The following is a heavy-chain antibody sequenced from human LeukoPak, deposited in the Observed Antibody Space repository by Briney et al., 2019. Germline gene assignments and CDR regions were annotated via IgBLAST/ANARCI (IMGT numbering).Heavy chain of an antibody. CDR2: INHSGST. D-gene: IGHD5-18*01. Sequence: SETLSLTCAVYGGSFSGYYWSWIRQPPGKGLEWIGEINHSGSTNYNPSLKSRVTISVDTSKNQFSLKLSSVTAADTAVYYCARRWIPPYYYGRDVGGQGTTVTVSS. J-gene: IGHJ6*02. CDR1: GGSFSGYY. CDR3: ARRWIPPYYYGRDV. V-gene: IGHV4-34*01.